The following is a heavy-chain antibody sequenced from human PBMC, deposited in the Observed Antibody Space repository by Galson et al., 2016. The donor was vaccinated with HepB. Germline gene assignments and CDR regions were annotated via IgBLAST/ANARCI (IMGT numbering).Heavy chain of an antibody. Sequence: SLRLSCAASGFTLSSYGIHWVRQAPGKGLEWVAVIWYDGVNTYYADSVKGRFTISRDNSKNTLYLQMNSLRAEDTAVYYCPRQAFTNWNPFDYWGQGTLVTVSS. CDR2: IWYDGVNT. V-gene: IGHV3-33*01. J-gene: IGHJ4*02. D-gene: IGHD1-1*01. CDR3: PRQAFTNWNPFDY. CDR1: GFTLSSYG.